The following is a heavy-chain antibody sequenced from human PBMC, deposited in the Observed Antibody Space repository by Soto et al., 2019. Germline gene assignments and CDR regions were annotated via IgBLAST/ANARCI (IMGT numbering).Heavy chain of an antibody. CDR3: ARDSSEIGYCSGGSCYSDY. J-gene: IGHJ4*02. V-gene: IGHV3-33*01. Sequence: GGSLRLSCAASGFTFSSYGMHWVRQAPGKGLEWVAVIWYDGSNKYYADSVKGRFTISRDNSKNTLYLQMNSLRAEDTAVYYCARDSSEIGYCSGGSCYSDYWGQGTLVTVSS. D-gene: IGHD2-15*01. CDR1: GFTFSSYG. CDR2: IWYDGSNK.